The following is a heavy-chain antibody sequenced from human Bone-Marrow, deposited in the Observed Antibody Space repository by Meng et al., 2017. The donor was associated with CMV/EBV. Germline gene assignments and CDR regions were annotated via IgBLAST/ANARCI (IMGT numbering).Heavy chain of an antibody. Sequence: GGSLRLSCAASGFTFRNYWMSWVRQGPGKGLEWVANIKEDGSEKHYVDSVKGRFIISRDNTKNSLDLQMNSLRAEDTAVYYCAKVPVMGGFGYWGQGTLVTVSS. CDR3: AKVPVMGGFGY. J-gene: IGHJ4*02. CDR1: GFTFRNYW. CDR2: IKEDGSEK. V-gene: IGHV3-7*03. D-gene: IGHD2-8*01.